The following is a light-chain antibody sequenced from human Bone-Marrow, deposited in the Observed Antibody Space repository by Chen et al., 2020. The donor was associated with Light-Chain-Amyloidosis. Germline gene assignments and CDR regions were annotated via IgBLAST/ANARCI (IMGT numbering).Light chain of an antibody. J-gene: IGLJ3*02. CDR3: QVWDSSSDRPV. CDR2: DDS. Sequence: SYVLTQPSSVSVAPGQTATIACGGNNIGSTSVHWYQQTPGQAPLLVVYDDSDRPSGIPERLSGSNSGDAATLTSRGVEAGDEADYYCQVWDSSSDRPVFGGGTKLTVL. CDR1: NIGSTS. V-gene: IGLV3-21*02.